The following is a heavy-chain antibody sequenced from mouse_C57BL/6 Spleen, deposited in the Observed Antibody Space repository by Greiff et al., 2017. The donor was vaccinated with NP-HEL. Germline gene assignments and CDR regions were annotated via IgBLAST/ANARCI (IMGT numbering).Heavy chain of an antibody. D-gene: IGHD1-1*01. CDR1: GYTFTDYY. V-gene: IGHV1-19*01. Sequence: EVQLQQSGPVLVKPGASVKMSCKASGYTFTDYYMNWVKQSHGKSLEWIGVINPYNGGTSYNQKFKGKATLTVDKSSSTAYMELNSLTSEDSAVYYCARLEYGSNYFDYWGQGTTLTVSS. CDR3: ARLEYGSNYFDY. J-gene: IGHJ2*01. CDR2: INPYNGGT.